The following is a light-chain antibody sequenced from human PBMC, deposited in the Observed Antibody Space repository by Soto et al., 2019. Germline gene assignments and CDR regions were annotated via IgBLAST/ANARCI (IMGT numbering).Light chain of an antibody. Sequence: EIVLTQSPGTLALSPGERATLSCRASQDVNINYLAWYQHKAGHAPRLLIYGASSRATGIPDRFSGSGSGTDFTLTISRLEPEDFAVYYCQQYGSSPRPTFGPGTKVDIK. V-gene: IGKV3-20*01. CDR1: QDVNINY. J-gene: IGKJ3*01. CDR3: QQYGSSPRPT. CDR2: GAS.